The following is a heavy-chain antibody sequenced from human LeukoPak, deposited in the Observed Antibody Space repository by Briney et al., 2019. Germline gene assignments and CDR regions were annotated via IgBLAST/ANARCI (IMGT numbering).Heavy chain of an antibody. CDR1: GGSISSYY. J-gene: IGHJ3*02. V-gene: IGHV4-59*01. CDR3: AGYYDSSGYYPNAFDI. D-gene: IGHD3-22*01. CDR2: IYYSGST. Sequence: SATLSLTCTVSGGSISSYYWSWIRQPPGKGLEWIGYIYYSGSTNYNPSLKSRVTISVDTSKNQFSLKLSSVTAADTAVYYCAGYYDSSGYYPNAFDIWGQGTMVTVSS.